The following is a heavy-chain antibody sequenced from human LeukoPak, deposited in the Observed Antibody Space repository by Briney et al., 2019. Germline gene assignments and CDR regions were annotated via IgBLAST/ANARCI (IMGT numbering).Heavy chain of an antibody. CDR1: GYTLTELF. V-gene: IGHV1-24*01. D-gene: IGHD2-15*01. Sequence: ASVKVSCKVSGYTLTELFMHWVRQAPGKGLEWMGGFDPEDGETIYAQKFQGRVTMTEDTSTDTAYMELSSLRSEDTAVYYCATVGCSGGSCYFEWPEENWFDPWGQGTLVTVSS. CDR3: ATVGCSGGSCYFEWPEENWFDP. J-gene: IGHJ5*02. CDR2: FDPEDGET.